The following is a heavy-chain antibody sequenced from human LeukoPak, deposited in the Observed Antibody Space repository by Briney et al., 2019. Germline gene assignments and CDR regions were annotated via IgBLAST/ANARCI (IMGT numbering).Heavy chain of an antibody. CDR1: GFTFSDYA. J-gene: IGHJ4*02. Sequence: GSLRLSCTASGFTFSDYAMSWVRQAPGKGLEWVSGISGSGGSIRYADSVKGRFIISRDNSKNTLYLQMNSLRAEDTAVYYCAKGGDGYNCYFDYWGQETLVTVSS. CDR3: AKGGDGYNCYFDY. CDR2: ISGSGGSI. V-gene: IGHV3-23*01. D-gene: IGHD5-24*01.